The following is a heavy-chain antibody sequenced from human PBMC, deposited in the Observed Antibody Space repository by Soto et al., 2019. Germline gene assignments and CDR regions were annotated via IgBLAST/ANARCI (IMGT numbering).Heavy chain of an antibody. Sequence: SQTLSLTCVISGDSVSSNSAAWNWIRQSPSRGLEWLGRTYYRSKWYNDYAVSVKSRITINPDTSKNQFSLQLNSVTPEDTAVYYCARQRSGYYIKGRDYYGMDVWGQGTTVTVSS. CDR3: ARQRSGYYIKGRDYYGMDV. CDR1: GDSVSSNSAA. CDR2: TYYRSKWYN. V-gene: IGHV6-1*01. D-gene: IGHD3-3*01. J-gene: IGHJ6*02.